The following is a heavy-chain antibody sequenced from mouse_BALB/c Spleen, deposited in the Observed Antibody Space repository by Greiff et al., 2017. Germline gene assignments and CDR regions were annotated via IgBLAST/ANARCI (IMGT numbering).Heavy chain of an antibody. D-gene: IGHD1-1*01. CDR1: GYSITSDYA. Sequence: EVKLVESGPGLVKPSQSLSLTCTVTGYSITSDYAWNWIRQFPGNKLEWMGYISYSGSTSYNPSLKSRISITRDTSKNQFFLQLNSVTTEDTATYDCASGPVLYYYGPMDYWGQGTSVTVSS. J-gene: IGHJ4*01. CDR2: ISYSGST. V-gene: IGHV3-2*02. CDR3: ASGPVLYYYGPMDY.